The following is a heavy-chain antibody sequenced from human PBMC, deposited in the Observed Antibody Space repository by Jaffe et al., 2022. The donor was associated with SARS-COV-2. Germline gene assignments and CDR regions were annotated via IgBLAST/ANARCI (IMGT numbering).Heavy chain of an antibody. CDR1: GFTFSSYG. CDR3: ARDLMSYYDYVWGSPPLDY. D-gene: IGHD3-16*01. V-gene: IGHV3-33*01. Sequence: QVQLVESGGGVVQPGRSLRLSCAASGFTFSSYGMHWVRQAPGKGLEWVAVIWYDGSNKYYADSVKGRFTISRDNSKNTLYLQMNSLRAEDTAVYYCARDLMSYYDYVWGSPPLDYWGQGTLVTVSS. J-gene: IGHJ4*02. CDR2: IWYDGSNK.